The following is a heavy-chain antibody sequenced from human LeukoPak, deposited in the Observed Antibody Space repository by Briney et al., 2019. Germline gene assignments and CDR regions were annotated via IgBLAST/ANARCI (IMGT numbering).Heavy chain of an antibody. J-gene: IGHJ6*02. V-gene: IGHV1-69*04. Sequence: GVSVKVSCKASGGTFDNSAINWVRQAPGQGLEWMGRIIPILNIPNYAQKLQGRVTIAADKSTSTAYMELSSLRSDDTAVYYCAREKMEVGYYGLDVWGQGTTVTVSS. CDR2: IIPILNIP. D-gene: IGHD1-1*01. CDR3: AREKMEVGYYGLDV. CDR1: GGTFDNSA.